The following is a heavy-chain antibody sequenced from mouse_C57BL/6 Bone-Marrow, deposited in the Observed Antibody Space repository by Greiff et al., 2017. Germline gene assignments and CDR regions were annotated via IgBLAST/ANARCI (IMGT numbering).Heavy chain of an antibody. V-gene: IGHV1-5*01. Sequence: EVKVEESGTVLARPGASVKMSCKTSGYTFTSYWMHWVKQRPGQGLEWIGAIYPGNSDTSYNQKFKGKAKLTAVTSASTAYMELSSLTNEDSAVYYCTGYDKDYYAMDYWGQGTSVTVSS. CDR1: GYTFTSYW. J-gene: IGHJ4*01. CDR2: IYPGNSDT. D-gene: IGHD2-14*01. CDR3: TGYDKDYYAMDY.